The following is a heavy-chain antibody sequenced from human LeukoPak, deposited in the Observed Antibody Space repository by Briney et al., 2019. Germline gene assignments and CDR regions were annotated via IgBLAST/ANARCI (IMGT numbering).Heavy chain of an antibody. CDR3: AREQGMVRGSWFDP. J-gene: IGHJ5*02. D-gene: IGHD3-10*01. CDR1: GFTLSSYA. Sequence: GGSLRLSCAASGFTLSSYAMSWVRQGPGKGLEWVSAISVSGNTYHADSVKGRFTISRDSSKNTLYLQMNSLRAEDTALYYCAREQGMVRGSWFDPWGQGTLVTVSS. V-gene: IGHV3-23*01. CDR2: ISVSGNT.